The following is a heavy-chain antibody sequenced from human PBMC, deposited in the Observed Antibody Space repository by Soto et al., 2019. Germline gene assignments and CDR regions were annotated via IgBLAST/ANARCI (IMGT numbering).Heavy chain of an antibody. D-gene: IGHD1-1*01. J-gene: IGHJ4*02. Sequence: EVQLLESGGGSVQPGGSLKLSCAVFGFRISEYGVTWVRQPPGKGLYWVSGFSGGRGGTFYADSVRGRFTISRDDSRNMVYLQMDSLGVEDTAVYYCVTWNGFGDSWGQGTLVTVSS. CDR3: VTWNGFGDS. CDR1: GFRISEYG. V-gene: IGHV3-23*01. CDR2: FSGGRGGT.